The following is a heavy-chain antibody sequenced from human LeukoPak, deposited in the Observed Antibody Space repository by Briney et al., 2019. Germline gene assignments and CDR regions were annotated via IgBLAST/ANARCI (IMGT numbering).Heavy chain of an antibody. Sequence: PSGTLSLTCAVAGASISNSNWWTWVRQPPGKGLEWIGEIYHSGSTNYKPSLKSRATISVDKSKNQFSLKLSSVTAADTAVYYCARARLPYYYYYGMDVWGQGTTVTVSS. CDR2: IYHSGST. CDR1: GASISNSNW. J-gene: IGHJ6*02. CDR3: ARARLPYYYYYGMDV. V-gene: IGHV4-4*02.